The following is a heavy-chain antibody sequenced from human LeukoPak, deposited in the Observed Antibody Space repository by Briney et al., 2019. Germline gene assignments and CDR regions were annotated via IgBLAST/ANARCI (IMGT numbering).Heavy chain of an antibody. CDR3: AKDWGGSYHGNAFDI. Sequence: GGSLRLFCAASGFTFSIYALSWVRQAPGKGLEWVSVLGGSETSTSYADSVKGRFTISRDNSKNTLYLQMNSLRAEDTAVYYCAKDWGGSYHGNAFDIWGQGTMVTVSS. CDR1: GFTFSIYA. J-gene: IGHJ3*02. CDR2: LGGSETST. V-gene: IGHV3-23*01. D-gene: IGHD1-26*01.